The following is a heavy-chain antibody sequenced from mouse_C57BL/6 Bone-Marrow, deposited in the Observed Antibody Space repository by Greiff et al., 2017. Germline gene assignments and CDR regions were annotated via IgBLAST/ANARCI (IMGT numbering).Heavy chain of an antibody. J-gene: IGHJ2*01. CDR3: ARGTPYDYDNY. CDR2: IDPSDSYT. D-gene: IGHD2-4*01. V-gene: IGHV1-69*01. Sequence: VQLQQPGAELVKPGASVKLSCKASGYTFTSYWMHWVKQRPGQGLEWIGEIDPSDSYTNYNQKFKGKSTLTVDKSSSTAYMQLSSLTSEDSAVYYCARGTPYDYDNYWGQGTTLTVSS. CDR1: GYTFTSYW.